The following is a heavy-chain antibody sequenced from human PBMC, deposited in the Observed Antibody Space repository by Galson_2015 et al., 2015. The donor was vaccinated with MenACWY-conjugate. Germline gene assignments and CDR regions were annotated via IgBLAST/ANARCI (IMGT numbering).Heavy chain of an antibody. CDR1: GYTFTSYG. D-gene: IGHD3-9*01. Sequence: SVKVSCKASGYTFTSYGISWVRQAPGQGLEWMGWISAYYGNTNYAQKLQGRVTMTTDTSTSTAYMELRSLRSDDTAVYYCARRYYDILTGYYTLDYWGQGTLVTVSS. CDR3: ARRYYDILTGYYTLDY. J-gene: IGHJ4*02. CDR2: ISAYYGNT. V-gene: IGHV1-18*01.